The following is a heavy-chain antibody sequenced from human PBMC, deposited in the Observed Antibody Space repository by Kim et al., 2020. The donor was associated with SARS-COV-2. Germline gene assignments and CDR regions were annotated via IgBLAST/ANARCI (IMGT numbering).Heavy chain of an antibody. V-gene: IGHV3-33*05. CDR1: GFTFSSYG. Sequence: GGSLRLSCAASGFTFSSYGMHWVRQAPGKGLEWVAVISYDGSNKYYADSVKGRFTISRDNSQNTLYLQMNSLRAEDTAVYYCAREGGYVLLWFENYGMDVWGQGTTVTVSS. D-gene: IGHD3-10*01. CDR2: ISYDGSNK. CDR3: AREGGYVLLWFENYGMDV. J-gene: IGHJ6*02.